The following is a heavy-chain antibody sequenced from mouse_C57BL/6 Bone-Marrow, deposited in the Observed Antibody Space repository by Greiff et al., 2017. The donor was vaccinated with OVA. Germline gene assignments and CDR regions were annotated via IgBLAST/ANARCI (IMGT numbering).Heavy chain of an antibody. Sequence: QVQLKESGPGLVQPSQSLSITCTVSGFSLTSYGVHWVRQSPGKGLEWLGVIWSGGSTDYNAAFISRLSISKDNSKSQVFFKMNSLQADDTAIYYCARSPQLFFFDYWGQGTTLTVSS. V-gene: IGHV2-2*01. CDR2: IWSGGST. J-gene: IGHJ2*01. CDR1: GFSLTSYG. CDR3: ARSPQLFFFDY. D-gene: IGHD4-1*02.